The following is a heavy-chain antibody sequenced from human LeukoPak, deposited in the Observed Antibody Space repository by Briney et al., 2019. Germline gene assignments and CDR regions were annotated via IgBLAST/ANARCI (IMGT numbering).Heavy chain of an antibody. V-gene: IGHV1-69*13. D-gene: IGHD3-22*01. CDR2: IIPYFGTP. CDR3: ARDGVPYYDSSGFYAY. J-gene: IGHJ4*02. Sequence: ASVKVSCKASGYTFTSYAMNWVRQAPGQGLEWMGRIIPYFGTPTYAQKFQGRITIAADESTSTVYMELTSLRSEDTAVYYCARDGVPYYDSSGFYAYWGQGTLVTVSS. CDR1: GYTFTSYA.